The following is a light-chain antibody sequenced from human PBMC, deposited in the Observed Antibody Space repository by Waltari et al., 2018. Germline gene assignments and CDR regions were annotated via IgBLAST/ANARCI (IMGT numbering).Light chain of an antibody. Sequence: SYELTQPPSVSVPPGQTASITCSGDKLGGKYASWYQLRAGQSPVLVISQHNQRPSGIPERFSGSYSGNTATLTISGTQAMDEADYYCQAWDSNTVVFGGGTKLSVL. V-gene: IGLV3-1*01. CDR1: KLGGKY. J-gene: IGLJ2*01. CDR2: QHN. CDR3: QAWDSNTVV.